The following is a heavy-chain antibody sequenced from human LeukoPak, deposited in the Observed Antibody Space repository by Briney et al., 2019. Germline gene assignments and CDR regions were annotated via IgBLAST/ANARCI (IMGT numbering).Heavy chain of an antibody. V-gene: IGHV2-5*01. CDR1: GFSLSTRGVG. J-gene: IGHJ4*02. CDR2: IDWYDDK. CDR3: AHTYYDYVWGSYRFLEYFDY. D-gene: IGHD3-16*02. Sequence: SGPTLVKPTQTLTLTCTFSGFSLSTRGVGVGWIRQPPGKALEWLALIDWYDDKRYSPSLKSRLTITKDTSKNQVVLTMTNMDPVDTATYYCAHTYYDYVWGSYRFLEYFDYWGQGTLVTVSS.